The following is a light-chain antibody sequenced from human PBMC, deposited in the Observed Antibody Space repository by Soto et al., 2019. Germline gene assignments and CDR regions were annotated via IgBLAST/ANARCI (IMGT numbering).Light chain of an antibody. CDR2: AAS. CDR3: QQANCFPPT. V-gene: IGKV1-12*01. CDR1: QGISNW. Sequence: DIQMTQSPSSVSASVGDRVTITCRASQGISNWLAWYQQKPGKAPNLLIFAASSLQSGVPSRFNGSGSGTDFTLTISDLQPEDFSTYYCQQANCFPPTFGQGTKLEIK. J-gene: IGKJ2*01.